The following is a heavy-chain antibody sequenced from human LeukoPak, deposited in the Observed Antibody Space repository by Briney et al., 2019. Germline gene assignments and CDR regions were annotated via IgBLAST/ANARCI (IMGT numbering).Heavy chain of an antibody. V-gene: IGHV3-23*01. Sequence: PGGSLRLSCAASGFTFSSYAITWVRQAAGKGLEWVSAISGSGDNTYYADSVKGRFTISRDNSKNTLYLQMNTLRAEDTAIYYCAKDPRKGVIPPGPYFDYWGQGTLVTVSS. J-gene: IGHJ4*02. CDR2: ISGSGDNT. D-gene: IGHD2-2*01. CDR3: AKDPRKGVIPPGPYFDY. CDR1: GFTFSSYA.